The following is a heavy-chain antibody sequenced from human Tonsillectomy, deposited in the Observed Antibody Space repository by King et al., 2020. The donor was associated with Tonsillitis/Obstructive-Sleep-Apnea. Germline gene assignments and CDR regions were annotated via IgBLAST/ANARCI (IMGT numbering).Heavy chain of an antibody. V-gene: IGHV3-23*04. CDR3: AKGSISGYSINNYFYYYMDV. J-gene: IGHJ6*03. CDR2: ISGSGGDT. D-gene: IGHD4-11*01. Sequence: VQLVESGRGLAQPGGSLRLSCAASGFTFSGYAMTWVRQAPGKGLEWVSVISGSGGDTYYADSVKGRFTISRDNSKNTLYLQMNSLRAEYTAVYYCAKGSISGYSINNYFYYYMDVWGKGTTVTVSS. CDR1: GFTFSGYA.